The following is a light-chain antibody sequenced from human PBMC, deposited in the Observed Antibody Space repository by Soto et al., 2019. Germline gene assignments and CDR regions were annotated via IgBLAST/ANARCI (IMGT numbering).Light chain of an antibody. CDR2: RAS. CDR1: QSVVEN. V-gene: IGKV3-15*01. CDR3: QQDDKWPPIT. Sequence: EVVLTQSPATLSVSPGERATLSCRASQSVVENLAWYQQKPGQAPRLLIYRASTRATGVPDRFSGAGSGTEFTLTIRSLQSEDFAVYYCQQDDKWPPITFGQGTRLEVK. J-gene: IGKJ5*01.